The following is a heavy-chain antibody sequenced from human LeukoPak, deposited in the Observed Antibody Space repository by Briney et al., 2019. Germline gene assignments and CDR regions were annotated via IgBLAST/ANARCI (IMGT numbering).Heavy chain of an antibody. Sequence: SETLSLTCTVSGGSISSGGYYWSWIRQHPGRGLEWLGYIYYSGSTYYNPSLKSRITISVKPSKNQFSLKLRSVTAAGTAVYYCARDRRATSAAGGYAIFDYWGQGTLVTVSS. CDR3: ARDRRATSAAGGYAIFDY. J-gene: IGHJ4*02. D-gene: IGHD5-12*01. V-gene: IGHV4-31*03. CDR2: IYYSGST. CDR1: GGSISSGGYY.